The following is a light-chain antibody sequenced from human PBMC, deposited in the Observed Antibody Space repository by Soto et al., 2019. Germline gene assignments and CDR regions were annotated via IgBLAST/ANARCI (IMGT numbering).Light chain of an antibody. CDR1: QSVSSSY. V-gene: IGKV3-20*01. Sequence: EIVLTQSPGTLSLSPGERATLSCRASQSVSSSYLVWYQQKPGQAPRLLIYGASNRATGIPDRFSGSGSGTDFTLTISSLQPEDVATYYCQKYNSAPRTFGQGTKVEIK. CDR2: GAS. CDR3: QKYNSAPRT. J-gene: IGKJ1*01.